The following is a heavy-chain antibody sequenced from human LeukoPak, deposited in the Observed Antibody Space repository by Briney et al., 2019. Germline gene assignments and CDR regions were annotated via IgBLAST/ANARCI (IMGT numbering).Heavy chain of an antibody. Sequence: SETLSLTCAVYGGSFSGYYWSWIRQPPGKGLEWIGYIYYSGSTNYNPSLKSRVTISVDTSKNQFSLKLSSVTAADTAVYYCARARSPKTFDYWGRGTLVTVSS. D-gene: IGHD6-19*01. CDR3: ARARSPKTFDY. CDR1: GGSFSGYY. V-gene: IGHV4-59*01. J-gene: IGHJ4*02. CDR2: IYYSGST.